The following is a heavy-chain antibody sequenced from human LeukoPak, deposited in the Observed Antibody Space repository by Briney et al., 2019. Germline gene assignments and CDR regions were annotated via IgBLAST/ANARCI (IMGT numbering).Heavy chain of an antibody. CDR1: GGSISGYY. CDR3: AKDHPSKDYKVPFDP. D-gene: IGHD4-11*01. CDR2: LYYMRGA. V-gene: IGHV4-59*12. J-gene: IGHJ5*02. Sequence: PSETLSLTCTVSGGSISGYYWSWSRQPPGKGVEWIGNLYYMRGAWYKSSLKSRVTTSVDTSRNEFSLKLSSVTAEDTAIYYCAKDHPSKDYKVPFDPWGQGTLVTVSS.